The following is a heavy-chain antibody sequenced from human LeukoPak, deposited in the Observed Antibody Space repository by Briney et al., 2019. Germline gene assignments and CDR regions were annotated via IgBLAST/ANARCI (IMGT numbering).Heavy chain of an antibody. Sequence: SETLSLTCTVSGGSSSGYYWHWIRQPPGKGLEWIGSIYYSGSTNYNPSLESRVTFSVNTSKNQFSLQLNSVTAADTAVYYCARDISGGSHVFDSRGQGTMVTVSS. CDR1: GGSSSGYY. J-gene: IGHJ3*02. V-gene: IGHV4-59*08. D-gene: IGHD3-3*02. CDR2: IYYSGST. CDR3: ARDISGGSHVFDS.